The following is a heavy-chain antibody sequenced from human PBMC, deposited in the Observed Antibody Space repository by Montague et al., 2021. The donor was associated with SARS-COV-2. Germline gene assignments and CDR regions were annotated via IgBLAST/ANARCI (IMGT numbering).Heavy chain of an antibody. CDR1: GGSISSGSYY. V-gene: IGHV4-61*02. D-gene: IGHD1-7*01. Sequence: TLSLTCTVSGGSISSGSYYWSWIRQPAGEGLEWIGRINTSGSTNYKPSLKSRVTISVDTSKNQFSLTLNSVTAADTAVYYCARLNGWGIVFLVGVPSKNYYFDVWGRGTLVTVSS. CDR2: INTSGST. J-gene: IGHJ2*01. CDR3: ARLNGWGIVFLVGVPSKNYYFDV.